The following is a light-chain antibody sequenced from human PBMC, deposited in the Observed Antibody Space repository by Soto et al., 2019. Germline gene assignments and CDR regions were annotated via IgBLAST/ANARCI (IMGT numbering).Light chain of an antibody. CDR3: SSYTTGIAPTHVV. CDR1: SSDVSGYNY. CDR2: EVY. J-gene: IGLJ2*01. Sequence: QSALTQPASVSGSPGQSITLSCTGTSSDVSGYNYVSWYQQHPGRAPKLIIYEVYNRPSGVSNRFSGSKSANTASLTISGLQAEDEADYYCSSYTTGIAPTHVVFGGGTKLTVL. V-gene: IGLV2-14*01.